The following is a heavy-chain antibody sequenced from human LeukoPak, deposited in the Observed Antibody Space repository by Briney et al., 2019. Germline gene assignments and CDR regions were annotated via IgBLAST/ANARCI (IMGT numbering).Heavy chain of an antibody. D-gene: IGHD6-13*01. CDR1: GFTLSSYS. V-gene: IGHV3-21*01. CDR3: ARGARQQLPLGNAFDI. J-gene: IGHJ3*02. Sequence: GGSLRLSCAASGFTLSSYSMNWVRQAPGKGLEWVSSISSSSSYIYYADSVKGRFTISRDNAKNSLYLQMNSLRAEDTAVYYCARGARQQLPLGNAFDIWGQGTMVTVSS. CDR2: ISSSSSYI.